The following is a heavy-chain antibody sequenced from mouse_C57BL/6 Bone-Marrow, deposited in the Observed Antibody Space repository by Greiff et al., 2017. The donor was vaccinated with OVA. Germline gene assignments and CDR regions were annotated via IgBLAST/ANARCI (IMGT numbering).Heavy chain of an antibody. CDR1: GYTFTSYW. CDR2: IDPSDSYT. D-gene: IGHD1-1*01. J-gene: IGHJ2*01. Sequence: VQLQQPGAELVRPGTSVKLSCKASGYTFTSYWMHWVKQRPGQGLEWIGVIDPSDSYTNYNQKFKGKATLTVDTSSSTAYMQRSSLTSEDSAVYYCARRIYYYGSSYGFDYWGQGTTLTVSS. CDR3: ARRIYYYGSSYGFDY. V-gene: IGHV1-59*01.